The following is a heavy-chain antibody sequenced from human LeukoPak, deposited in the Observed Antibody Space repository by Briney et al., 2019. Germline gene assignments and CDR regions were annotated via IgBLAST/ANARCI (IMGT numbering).Heavy chain of an antibody. CDR2: IYYSGST. D-gene: IGHD6-19*01. CDR3: ASERRSSGWPPHFDY. J-gene: IGHJ4*02. CDR1: GGSISSYY. Sequence: SETLSLTCSVSGGSISSYYWSWIRQPPGKGLEWIGYIYYSGSTNYNPSLKSRVTISVDTSKNQFSLKLSSVTAADTAVYYCASERRSSGWPPHFDYWGQGTLVTVSS. V-gene: IGHV4-59*12.